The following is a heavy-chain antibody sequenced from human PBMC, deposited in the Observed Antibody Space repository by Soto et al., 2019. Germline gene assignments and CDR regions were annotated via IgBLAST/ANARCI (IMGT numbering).Heavy chain of an antibody. CDR2: ISYEGSNT. D-gene: IGHD1-1*01. CDR1: GFTFDTYG. CDR3: ARVTPGNNLYYFSGLDV. Sequence: QVHLMESGGGVVQPGRSLRLSCVASGFTFDTYGIHWVRQAPGKGLQWVALISYEGSNTYYADSVRGRFTISRDNSKNTLYLQINALRPEDTGVYYCARVTPGNNLYYFSGLDVWGQGTSVTVSS. J-gene: IGHJ6*02. V-gene: IGHV3-30-3*01.